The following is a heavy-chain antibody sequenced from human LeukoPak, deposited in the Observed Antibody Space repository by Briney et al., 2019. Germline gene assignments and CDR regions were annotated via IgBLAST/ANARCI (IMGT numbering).Heavy chain of an antibody. CDR2: ITGSGGNT. D-gene: IGHD3-9*01. V-gene: IGHV3-23*01. CDR1: GFTFSNYA. CDR3: AKWGDYDVLTGYYVSDY. J-gene: IGHJ4*02. Sequence: GGSLRLSCAASGFTFSNYAMSWVRQAPGKGLEWVSAITGSGGNTYYADSVKGRFTISRDNSKNTLYLQMNSLRAEDTAVYYCAKWGDYDVLTGYYVSDYWGQGTLVTVSS.